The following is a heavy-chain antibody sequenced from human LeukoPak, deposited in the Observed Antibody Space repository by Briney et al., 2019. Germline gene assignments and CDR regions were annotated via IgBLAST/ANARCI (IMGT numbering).Heavy chain of an antibody. V-gene: IGHV1-8*01. CDR2: MNPKSGNT. J-gene: IGHJ5*02. CDR3: ARGLGGYCSSTSCYNWFDP. D-gene: IGHD2-2*01. Sequence: ASVKVSCKASGYTFTSYDINWVRQATGQGLEWMGWMNPKSGNTGYAQKFQGRATMTRNTSIGTAYMELSSLRSEDTAVYYCARGLGGYCSSTSCYNWFDPWGQGTLVTVSS. CDR1: GYTFTSYD.